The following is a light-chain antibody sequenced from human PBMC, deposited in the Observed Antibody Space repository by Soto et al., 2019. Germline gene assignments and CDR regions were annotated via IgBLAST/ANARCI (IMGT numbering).Light chain of an antibody. CDR1: QSVSSY. V-gene: IGKV3-11*01. Sequence: TQSPSLLSASTGDRVTLSCRASQSVSSYLAWYQQKPGQAPRLLIYDASNRATGIPARFSGSGSGTDFTLTISSLEPEDFAVYYCQQRSNWPPNFGPGTKVDIK. CDR2: DAS. CDR3: QQRSNWPPN. J-gene: IGKJ3*01.